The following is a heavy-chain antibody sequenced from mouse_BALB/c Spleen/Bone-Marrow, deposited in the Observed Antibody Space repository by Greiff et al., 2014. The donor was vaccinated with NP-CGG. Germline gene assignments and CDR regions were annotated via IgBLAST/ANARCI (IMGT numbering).Heavy chain of an antibody. J-gene: IGHJ4*01. Sequence: EVKLVESGGGLVKPGGSLKLSCAASGFTFSSYTMSWVRQTPEKRLEWVATISSGGSYTYYPDSVKGRFTISRDNAKNTLYLQMSSRKSEDTAMYYCTRVGKGNYDYAMDYWGQGTSVTVSS. CDR1: GFTFSSYT. D-gene: IGHD2-1*01. CDR3: TRVGKGNYDYAMDY. CDR2: ISSGGSYT. V-gene: IGHV5-6-4*01.